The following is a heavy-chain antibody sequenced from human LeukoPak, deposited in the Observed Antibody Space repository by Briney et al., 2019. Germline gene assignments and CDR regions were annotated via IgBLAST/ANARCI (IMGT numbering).Heavy chain of an antibody. Sequence: KPSETLSLTCTVSGGSISSYYWSWIRQPPGKGLEWIGYIYYSGSTNYNPSLKSRVTISVDTSKNQFSLKLSSVTAADTAVYYCARGGVVALKHWFDPWGQGTLVTVSS. CDR3: ARGGVVALKHWFDP. CDR2: IYYSGST. J-gene: IGHJ5*02. D-gene: IGHD2-2*01. CDR1: GGSISSYY. V-gene: IGHV4-59*01.